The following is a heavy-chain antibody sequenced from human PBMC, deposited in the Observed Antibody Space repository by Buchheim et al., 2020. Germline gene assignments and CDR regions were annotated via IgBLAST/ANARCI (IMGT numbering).Heavy chain of an antibody. CDR1: GGSISSSSYY. J-gene: IGHJ4*02. CDR2: IYYSGST. Sequence: QLQLQESGPGLVKPSETLSLTCTVSGGSISSSSYYWGWIRQPPGKGLEWIGSIYYSGSTYYNPSLKSRATISVDTSKNQFSLKRSSVTAADTAVYYCAGQSGSYYLGVWGYWGQGTL. D-gene: IGHD1-26*01. CDR3: AGQSGSYYLGVWGY. V-gene: IGHV4-39*01.